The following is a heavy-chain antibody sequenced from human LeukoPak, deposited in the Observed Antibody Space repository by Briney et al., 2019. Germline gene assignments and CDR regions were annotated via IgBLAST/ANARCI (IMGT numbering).Heavy chain of an antibody. CDR1: GGSISNYY. CDR3: ARHGGGYSFDY. D-gene: IGHD5-24*01. CDR2: IYNSGST. V-gene: IGHV4-59*08. Sequence: SETLSLTCSVSGGSISNYYWSWIRQPPGKGLQWFGYIYNSGSTNYNPSLKSRVTISVDTSKNQFSLKVSSVTAADTAVYYCARHGGGYSFDYWGQGTLVTVSS. J-gene: IGHJ4*02.